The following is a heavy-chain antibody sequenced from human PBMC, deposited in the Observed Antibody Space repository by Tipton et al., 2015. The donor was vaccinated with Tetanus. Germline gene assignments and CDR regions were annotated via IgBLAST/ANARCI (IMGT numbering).Heavy chain of an antibody. Sequence: TLSLTCAVSGGSISSGNWWSWVRQSPGKGLEWIGEIHQSGSTSYNPSLKSRVSMSVDKSKNQFSLKLNSVTAADTALYYCAREADCSGGSCFSGDFDNWGQGTQVTVSS. CDR1: GGSISSGNW. J-gene: IGHJ4*02. CDR2: IHQSGST. D-gene: IGHD2-15*01. V-gene: IGHV4-4*02. CDR3: AREADCSGGSCFSGDFDN.